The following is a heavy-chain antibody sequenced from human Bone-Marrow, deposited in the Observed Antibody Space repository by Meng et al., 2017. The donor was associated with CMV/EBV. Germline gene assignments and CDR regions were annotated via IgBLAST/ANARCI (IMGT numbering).Heavy chain of an antibody. CDR2: ISAYNGNT. V-gene: IGHV1-18*01. CDR1: GYTFTSYA. Sequence: ASVKVSCKASGYTFTSYAMHWVRQAPGRGLEWMGWISAYNGNTNYAQKLQGRVTMTTDTSTSTAYMELRSLRSDDTAVYYCARDLNYDFWSGYYPLYYYYGMDVWGQGTTVTVSS. D-gene: IGHD3-3*01. J-gene: IGHJ6*02. CDR3: ARDLNYDFWSGYYPLYYYYGMDV.